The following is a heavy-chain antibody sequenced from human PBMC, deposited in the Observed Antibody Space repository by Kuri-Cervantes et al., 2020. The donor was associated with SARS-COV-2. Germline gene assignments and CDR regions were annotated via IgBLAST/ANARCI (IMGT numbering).Heavy chain of an antibody. CDR2: INHSGST. D-gene: IGHD6-6*01. Sequence: SETLSLTCAVYGGSFSDYSWSWIRQPPGKGLEWIGEINHSGSTNYNPSLKSRVTISVDTSKNQFSLKLSSVTAADTAVYYCARSNEYSSSSGIDYWGQGTLVTVSS. V-gene: IGHV4-34*01. CDR3: ARSNEYSSSSGIDY. CDR1: GGSFSDYS. J-gene: IGHJ4*02.